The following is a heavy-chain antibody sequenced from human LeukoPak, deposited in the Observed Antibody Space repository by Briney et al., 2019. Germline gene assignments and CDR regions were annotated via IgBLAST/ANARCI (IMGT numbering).Heavy chain of an antibody. J-gene: IGHJ4*02. CDR1: GGSISSYY. CDR2: IYYSGST. V-gene: IGHV4-59*12. Sequence: SETLSLTCTVSGGSISSYYWSWIRQPPGKGLEWIGYIYYSGSTNYNPSLKSRVTISVDTSKNQFSLKLSSVTAADTAVYYCASKLTAVGGYFDCWGQGTLVTVSS. CDR3: ASKLTAVGGYFDC. D-gene: IGHD6-19*01.